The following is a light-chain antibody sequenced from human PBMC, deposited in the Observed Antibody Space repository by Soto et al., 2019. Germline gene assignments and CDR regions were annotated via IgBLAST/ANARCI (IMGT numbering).Light chain of an antibody. J-gene: IGKJ1*01. V-gene: IGKV1-6*01. Sequence: AIQMTQSPSSLSASVGDRATITCRASQAIRNDLAWYQQKPGKAPKLLIFAVSHLQSGVPSRFSGTGSGTDFTLTISSLQPEDFATYYCLQDYNYPPTFGQGTKVDIK. CDR1: QAIRND. CDR3: LQDYNYPPT. CDR2: AVS.